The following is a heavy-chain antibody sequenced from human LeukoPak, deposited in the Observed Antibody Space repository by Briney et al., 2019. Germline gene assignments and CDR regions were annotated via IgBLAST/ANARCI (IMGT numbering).Heavy chain of an antibody. CDR2: ISYDGSNK. CDR1: GFTFSSYG. D-gene: IGHD6-13*01. J-gene: IGHJ4*01. Sequence: GGSLRLSCAASGFTFSSYGMHWVRQAPGKGLEWVAVISYDGSNKYYADSVKGRFTVSRDNSKSTLDLQMNSLRVEDTAVYYCAKDRYSTSSTFTINPFDYWGXGILVTVSS. CDR3: AKDRYSTSSTFTINPFDY. V-gene: IGHV3-30*18.